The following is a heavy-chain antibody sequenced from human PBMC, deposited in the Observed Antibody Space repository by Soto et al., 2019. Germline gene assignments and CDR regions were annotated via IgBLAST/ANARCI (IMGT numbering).Heavy chain of an antibody. J-gene: IGHJ6*02. CDR2: IIPIFGTA. Sequence: QVQLVQSGAEVKKPGSSVKVSCKASGGTFSSYAISWVRQAPGQGLEWMGGIIPIFGTANYAQKFQGRVTITADESTSTAYMELSSLRSEDTAVYYCAMGVGYRSLKNYYYYGMDVWGQGTTVTVSS. CDR3: AMGVGYRSLKNYYYYGMDV. CDR1: GGTFSSYA. V-gene: IGHV1-69*01. D-gene: IGHD5-18*01.